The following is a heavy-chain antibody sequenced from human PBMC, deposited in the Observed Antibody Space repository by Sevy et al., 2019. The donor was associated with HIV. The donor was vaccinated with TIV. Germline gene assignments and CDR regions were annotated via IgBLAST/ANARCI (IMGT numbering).Heavy chain of an antibody. Sequence: GGSLRLSCTASGFTFSDHNMNWVRQAPGKGLEWVSSISSSSSYIFYADSVKGRFTISRDNGKSSMFLQMNSLRPEDTGIYFCARDTGKFCTNGVCYPLGNWGQRTVVTASS. D-gene: IGHD2-8*01. J-gene: IGHJ4*02. CDR2: ISSSSSYI. V-gene: IGHV3-21*01. CDR3: ARDTGKFCTNGVCYPLGN. CDR1: GFTFSDHN.